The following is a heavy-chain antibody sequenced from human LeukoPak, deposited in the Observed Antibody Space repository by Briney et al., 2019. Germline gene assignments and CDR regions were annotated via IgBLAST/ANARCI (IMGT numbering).Heavy chain of an antibody. J-gene: IGHJ4*02. CDR3: ARRYSEAYDSSGYSDYFDY. V-gene: IGHV1-8*01. CDR1: GYTFTSYD. Sequence: GASVKVSCKASGYTFTSYDINWVRQAAGQGLEWMGWMNPNSGNTGYAQKFQGRVTMTSNTSISTAYMELSSLRSVDTAVYYCARRYSEAYDSSGYSDYFDYWGQGTLVTVSS. CDR2: MNPNSGNT. D-gene: IGHD3-22*01.